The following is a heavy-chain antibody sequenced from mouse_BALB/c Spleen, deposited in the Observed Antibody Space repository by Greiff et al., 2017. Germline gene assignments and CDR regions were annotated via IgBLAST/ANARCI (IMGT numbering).Heavy chain of an antibody. V-gene: IGHV3-2*02. CDR1: GYSITSDYA. D-gene: IGHD2-4*01. Sequence: VQLKESGPGLVKPSQSLSLTCTVTGYSITSDYAWTWIRQFPGNKLEWMGYISYSGSTSYNPSLKSRISITRDTSKNQFFLQLNSVTTEDTATYYCARGYDYAWFAYWGQGTLVTVSA. CDR3: ARGYDYAWFAY. J-gene: IGHJ3*01. CDR2: ISYSGST.